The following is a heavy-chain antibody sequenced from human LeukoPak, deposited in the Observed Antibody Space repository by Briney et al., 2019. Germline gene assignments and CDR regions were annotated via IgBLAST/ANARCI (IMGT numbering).Heavy chain of an antibody. Sequence: PAGGSLRLSCTDSGFTLSSYEMSWIRQAPGKGLEWVSSIDYSGGSTYYADSVKGRFTISRDNSKNTLYLQLNGLRAEDAAIYYCAKGRTGFSYGYGIDYWGQGTLVTVSS. CDR2: IDYSGGST. V-gene: IGHV3-23*01. J-gene: IGHJ4*02. D-gene: IGHD5-18*01. CDR1: GFTLSSYE. CDR3: AKGRTGFSYGYGIDY.